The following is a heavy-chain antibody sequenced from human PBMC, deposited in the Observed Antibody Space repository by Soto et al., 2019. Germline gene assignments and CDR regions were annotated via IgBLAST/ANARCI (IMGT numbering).Heavy chain of an antibody. CDR3: AKDSSYGSGSYYTD. V-gene: IGHV3-9*01. J-gene: IGHJ4*02. CDR1: GFTFDDYA. D-gene: IGHD3-10*01. Sequence: EVQLVESGGGLVQPGRSLRLSCAASGFTFDDYAMHWVRQAPGKGLEWVSGISWNSGSIGYADSVKGRFTISRDNAKTSLYLQMNSLRADDTALYYCAKDSSYGSGSYYTDWGQGTLVTVSS. CDR2: ISWNSGSI.